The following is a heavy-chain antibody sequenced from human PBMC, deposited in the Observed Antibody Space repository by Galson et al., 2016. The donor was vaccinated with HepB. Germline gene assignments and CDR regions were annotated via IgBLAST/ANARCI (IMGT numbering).Heavy chain of an antibody. D-gene: IGHD5/OR15-5a*01. V-gene: IGHV3-48*03. CDR2: ISSSGNTR. Sequence: SLRLSCAASGFKFNSYEMNWVRQAPGKGLEWVSYISSSGNTRYYADSVKGRFTISRDNTKNSLSLQMNSLRAEDTALYYCAREAGSSWSECLDPWGQGILVIVSS. J-gene: IGHJ5*02. CDR3: AREAGSSWSECLDP. CDR1: GFKFNSYE.